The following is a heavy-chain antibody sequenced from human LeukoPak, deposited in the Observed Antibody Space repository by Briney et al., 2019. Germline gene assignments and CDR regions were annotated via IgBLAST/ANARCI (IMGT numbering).Heavy chain of an antibody. CDR3: ARENYGMDV. CDR2: IYYSGST. J-gene: IGHJ6*02. V-gene: IGHV4-39*02. CDR1: GGSISSDSYY. Sequence: SETLSLTCTVSGGSISSDSYYWAWIRQPPGKGLEWIASIYYSGSTYYNPSLKSRVIISVDTSRNQFSLKLSSVTAADTAVYYCARENYGMDVWGQGTTVTVSS.